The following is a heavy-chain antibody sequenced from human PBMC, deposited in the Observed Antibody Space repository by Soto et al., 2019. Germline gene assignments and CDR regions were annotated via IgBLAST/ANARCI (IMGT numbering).Heavy chain of an antibody. Sequence: QVQLVQSGAEVKKPGASVKVSCKASGYTFTSYGISWVRQAPGQGLEWMGWISTYNGNTNYAQKLXAXVXMXXDTSTSTAYMELRSLRSDDTAEYYCARYNGYESDYWGQGTLVTVSS. CDR2: ISTYNGNT. D-gene: IGHD5-12*01. CDR1: GYTFTSYG. CDR3: ARYNGYESDY. V-gene: IGHV1-18*01. J-gene: IGHJ4*02.